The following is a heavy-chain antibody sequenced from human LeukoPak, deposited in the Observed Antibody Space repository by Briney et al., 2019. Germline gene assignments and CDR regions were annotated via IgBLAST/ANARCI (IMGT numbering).Heavy chain of an antibody. V-gene: IGHV4-38-2*02. D-gene: IGHD5-12*01. CDR1: GYSISSGYY. CDR3: ARGSLRGWFDP. CDR2: IYHSGNT. J-gene: IGHJ5*02. Sequence: SETLSLTCTVSGYSISSGYYWGWIRQPPGKGLEWIGSIYHSGNTYYNPSLKSRVTISVDTSKNQFSLKLSSVTAADTAVYYCARGSLRGWFDPWGQGTLVTVSS.